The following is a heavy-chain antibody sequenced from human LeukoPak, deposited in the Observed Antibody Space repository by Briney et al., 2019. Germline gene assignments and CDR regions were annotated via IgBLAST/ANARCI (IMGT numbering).Heavy chain of an antibody. CDR1: GFTFSSYA. Sequence: GGSLRLSCAASGFTFSSYAMHWVRQAPGKGLEWVAVISYDGSNKYYADSVKGRFTISRDNSKNTLYLQMNSLRAEDTAVYYCARSMIYYFDYWGQGTLVTVSS. CDR2: ISYDGSNK. D-gene: IGHD3-16*01. J-gene: IGHJ4*02. CDR3: ARSMIYYFDY. V-gene: IGHV3-30-3*01.